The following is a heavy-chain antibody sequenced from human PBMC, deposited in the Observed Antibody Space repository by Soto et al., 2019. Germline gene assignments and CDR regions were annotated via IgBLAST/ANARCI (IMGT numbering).Heavy chain of an antibody. CDR3: VKDQMVYAIGEYFDY. D-gene: IGHD2-8*01. J-gene: IGHJ4*02. Sequence: PGGSLRLSCAASGFTFSSYSMNWVRQAPGKGLEWVSSISSSSSYIYYADTVKGRFTISRDNAKNSLYLQMNSLRAEDTALYYCVKDQMVYAIGEYFDYWGQGTLVTVSS. CDR1: GFTFSSYS. V-gene: IGHV3-21*01. CDR2: ISSSSSYI.